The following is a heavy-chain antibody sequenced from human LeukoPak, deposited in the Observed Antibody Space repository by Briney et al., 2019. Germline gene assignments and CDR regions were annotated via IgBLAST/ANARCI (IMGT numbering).Heavy chain of an antibody. CDR3: ASFRDYYYYYMDV. Sequence: SETLSLTCAVSGGSISSSYWWTWVRQPPGKGLEWIGEIYHSGSTNYNPSLKSRVTISVDTSKNQFSLKLSSVTAADTAVYYCASFRDYYYYYMDVWGKGTTVTVSS. CDR1: GGSISSSYW. CDR2: IYHSGST. J-gene: IGHJ6*03. V-gene: IGHV4-4*02.